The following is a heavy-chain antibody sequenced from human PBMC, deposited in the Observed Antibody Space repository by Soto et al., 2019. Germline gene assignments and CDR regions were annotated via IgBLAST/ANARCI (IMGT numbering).Heavy chain of an antibody. CDR3: ARHPTGLWFRDGPDY. CDR1: GGSISSSISY. J-gene: IGHJ4*02. Sequence: QPQLQESGPGLVKPSETLSLTCTVSGGSISSSISYWGWIRQPPGKGLEWIGSIYHSWSTYYNPTLKSRVTISVDTSTNQFSQKLSSVTAADTAVYYCARHPTGLWFRDGPDYWGQGTLVTVSS. D-gene: IGHD3-10*01. V-gene: IGHV4-39*01. CDR2: IYHSWST.